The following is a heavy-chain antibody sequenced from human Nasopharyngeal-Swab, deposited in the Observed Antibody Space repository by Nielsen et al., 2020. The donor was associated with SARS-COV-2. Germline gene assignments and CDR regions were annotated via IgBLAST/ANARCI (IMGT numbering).Heavy chain of an antibody. J-gene: IGHJ6*02. CDR2: ISRSGSTI. CDR1: GFTFSSYE. CDR3: ARVPALIPYYYYGMDV. D-gene: IGHD2-21*01. V-gene: IGHV3-48*03. Sequence: GGSLRLSCAASGFTFSSYEMNWVRQAPGKGLEWVSYISRSGSTIYYADSVKGRFTISRDNAKNSLYLQMNSLRAEDTAVYYCARVPALIPYYYYGMDVWGQGTTVTVSS.